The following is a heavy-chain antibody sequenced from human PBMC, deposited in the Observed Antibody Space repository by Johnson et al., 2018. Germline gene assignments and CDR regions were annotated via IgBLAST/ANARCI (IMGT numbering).Heavy chain of an antibody. Sequence: VQLVESGGGLVQPGGSLRLSCAASGFTFSSYNMNWVRQAPGKGLEWVSYISSSSSTIYYADSVKGRFTISGDNAKNSRYRQMNSRRAEDTAVYYCARSTVAATRYDYYWGQSTLVTVSS. CDR3: ARSTVAATRYDYY. CDR2: ISSSSSTI. V-gene: IGHV3-48*01. J-gene: IGHJ4*02. D-gene: IGHD6-19*01. CDR1: GFTFSSYN.